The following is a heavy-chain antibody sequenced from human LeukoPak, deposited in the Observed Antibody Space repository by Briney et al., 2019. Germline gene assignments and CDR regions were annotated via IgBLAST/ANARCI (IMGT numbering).Heavy chain of an antibody. CDR1: GFTFSGSA. CDR2: IRSKANSYAT. CDR3: TRLSSGWSYYFDY. D-gene: IGHD6-19*01. Sequence: GGSLRLSCAASGFTFSGSAMHWARQASGKGLEWVGRIRSKANSYATAYAASVKGRFTISRDDSKNTAYLQMNSLKTEDTAVYYCTRLSSGWSYYFDYWGQGTLVTVSS. J-gene: IGHJ4*02. V-gene: IGHV3-73*01.